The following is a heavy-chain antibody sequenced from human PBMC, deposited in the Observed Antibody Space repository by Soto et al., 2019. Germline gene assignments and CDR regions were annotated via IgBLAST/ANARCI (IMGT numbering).Heavy chain of an antibody. CDR1: GFTFSSYS. V-gene: IGHV3-48*02. CDR3: ARDQGEIDY. CDR2: ISSSSSTI. J-gene: IGHJ4*02. Sequence: EVQLVESGGGLVQPGESLRLSCAASGFTFSSYSMNWVRQAPGKGLEWVSYISSSSSTIYYADSVKGRFTISRDNVKNSLYLQMNSLRDVDTAVYYCARDQGEIDYWGQGTLVTVSS.